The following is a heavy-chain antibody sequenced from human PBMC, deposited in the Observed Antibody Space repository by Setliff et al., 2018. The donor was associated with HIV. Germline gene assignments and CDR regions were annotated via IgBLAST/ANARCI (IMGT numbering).Heavy chain of an antibody. D-gene: IGHD2-2*01. CDR2: FYYSGST. J-gene: IGHJ4*02. Sequence: SETLSLTCVVSGDSISRSRYYWGWIRQPPGKGLEWIGSFYYSGSTYYNPSLKSRVTVSVDTSKNQFSLKLNSVTVADTAVYYCARVRLRVPPSIFDYWGMGSLVTVSS. V-gene: IGHV4-39*07. CDR1: GDSISRSRYY. CDR3: ARVRLRVPPSIFDY.